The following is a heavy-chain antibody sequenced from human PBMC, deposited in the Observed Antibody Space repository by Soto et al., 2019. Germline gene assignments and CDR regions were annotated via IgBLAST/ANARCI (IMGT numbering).Heavy chain of an antibody. Sequence: GGFLRLCSAAFGFTCSSYGMNGVRQGPVKGLEWVSSISSSSSYIYYADAVKGRFTISRATAKNSLYLQMNSLRAEDTPVYYCARDGRYYCSSTSCYDSYYYYGMDFGGQGTTVTVSS. J-gene: IGHJ6*02. CDR3: ARDGRYYCSSTSCYDSYYYYGMDF. CDR2: ISSSSSYI. D-gene: IGHD2-2*01. CDR1: GFTCSSYG. V-gene: IGHV3-21*01.